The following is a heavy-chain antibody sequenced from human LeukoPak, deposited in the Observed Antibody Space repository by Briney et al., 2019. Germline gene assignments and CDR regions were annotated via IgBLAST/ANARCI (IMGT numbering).Heavy chain of an antibody. J-gene: IGHJ4*02. D-gene: IGHD3-16*01. V-gene: IGHV3-48*01. CDR2: ITTSSSTI. CDR3: ARVRGAYYFDY. CDR1: GFTFSSYS. Sequence: PGGSLRLSCAASGFTFSSYSMSWVRQAPGKGLEWVSFITTSSSTICYPDSVKGRFTISRDNAKNSLYLQMSSLRAEDTAVYYCARVRGAYYFDYWGQGALVTVSS.